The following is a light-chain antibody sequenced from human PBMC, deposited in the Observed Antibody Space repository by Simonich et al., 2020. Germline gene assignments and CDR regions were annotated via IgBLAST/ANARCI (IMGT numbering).Light chain of an antibody. CDR2: GAS. V-gene: IGKV3-20*01. CDR3: QQYGSSPPNT. Sequence: EIVLTQSPGTLSLSPGERATLSCRASQSVSSSYLAWYQQKPGQAPRLLISGASSRATGIPERFSGSGSGTDFTLTISRLEPEDFAVYYCQQYGSSPPNTFGQGTKLEIK. J-gene: IGKJ2*01. CDR1: QSVSSSY.